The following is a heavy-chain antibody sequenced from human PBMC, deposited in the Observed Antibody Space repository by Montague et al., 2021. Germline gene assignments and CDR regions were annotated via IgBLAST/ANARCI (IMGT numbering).Heavy chain of an antibody. V-gene: IGHV3-23*01. CDR2: ITGSGDTT. D-gene: IGHD2-15*01. J-gene: IGHJ5*02. Sequence: SLRLSCAASGFTFSNYGMSWVRQAPGKGLEWVSYITGSGDTTYYADSVKGRFTISRDNSKKTLYLQMNNLIVEDTALYYCARGRGVKRCIGRLEPGGQGTLVTVAS. CDR3: ARGRGVKRCIGRLEP. CDR1: GFTFSNYG.